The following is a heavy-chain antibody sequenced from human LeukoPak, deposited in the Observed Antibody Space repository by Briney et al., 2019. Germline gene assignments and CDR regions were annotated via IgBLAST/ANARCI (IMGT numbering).Heavy chain of an antibody. CDR2: VNSESTTI. CDR3: ARDSGLSGYYFDH. D-gene: IGHD3-3*01. J-gene: IGHJ4*02. CDR1: GFTFIRYS. Sequence: GGSLRLSCAASGFTFIRYSLNWVRQAPGKRLEWVAYVNSESTTISYADSVRGRFTISRDNARDSVYLQMNSLRAEDTAVYYCARDSGLSGYYFDHWGQGTPVTVSS. V-gene: IGHV3-48*01.